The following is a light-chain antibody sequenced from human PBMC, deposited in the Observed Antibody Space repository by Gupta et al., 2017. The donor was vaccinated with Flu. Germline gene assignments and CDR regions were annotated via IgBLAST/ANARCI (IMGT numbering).Light chain of an antibody. CDR1: QSLLHSNGYNY. V-gene: IGKV2-28*01. Sequence: DIVMTQSPLSLPVTPGEPASISCRSSQSLLHSNGYNYLDWYLQKPGQSPQLLIYLDSRRASGVPDRFRGSGSGTDFTLKISRGEAEDVGVYYCRQALQTLWTFGQGTKVEIK. J-gene: IGKJ1*01. CDR3: RQALQTLWT. CDR2: LDS.